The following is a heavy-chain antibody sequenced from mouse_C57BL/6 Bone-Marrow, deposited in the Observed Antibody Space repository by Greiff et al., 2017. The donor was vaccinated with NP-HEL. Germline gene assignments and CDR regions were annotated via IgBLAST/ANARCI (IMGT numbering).Heavy chain of an antibody. D-gene: IGHD1-1*01. CDR2: IHPNSGST. CDR3: ARDYGSSFAY. V-gene: IGHV1-64*01. J-gene: IGHJ3*01. Sequence: QVQLQQPGAELVKPGASVKLSCKASGYTFTSYWMHWVKQRPGHGLEWIGMIHPNSGSTNYNEKFKSKATLTVDKSSSTAYMQLSRLTSEDSAVYCCARDYGSSFAYWGQGTLVTVSA. CDR1: GYTFTSYW.